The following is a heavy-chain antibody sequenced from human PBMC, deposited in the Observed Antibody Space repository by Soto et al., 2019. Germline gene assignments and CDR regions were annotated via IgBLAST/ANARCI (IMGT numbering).Heavy chain of an antibody. V-gene: IGHV4-59*01. D-gene: IGHD3-3*01. J-gene: IGHJ4*02. Sequence: SEILSLTCTVAGGSISSYYWSWILQPPGKGLEWIGYIYYSGSTNYNPSLKSRVTISVDTSKNQFSLRLSSVTAADTAVYYCARGLSGSYDFWSGSFDYWGQGTLVTVSS. CDR2: IYYSGST. CDR3: ARGLSGSYDFWSGSFDY. CDR1: GGSISSYY.